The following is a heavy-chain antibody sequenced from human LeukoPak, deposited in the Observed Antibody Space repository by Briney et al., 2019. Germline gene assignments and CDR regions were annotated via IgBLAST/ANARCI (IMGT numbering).Heavy chain of an antibody. D-gene: IGHD3-22*01. Sequence: SETLSLTCAVSGGSISSTSYYWAWIRQPPGKGLEWIGTIYYSGSTYHNPSLKSRVTMSVDTSRNQFSLKLSSVDAADTAVYYCAKAGVRYFDSSGLYAFDFWGQGTTDTVSS. CDR3: AKAGVRYFDSSGLYAFDF. J-gene: IGHJ3*01. CDR2: IYYSGST. V-gene: IGHV4-39*01. CDR1: GGSISSTSYY.